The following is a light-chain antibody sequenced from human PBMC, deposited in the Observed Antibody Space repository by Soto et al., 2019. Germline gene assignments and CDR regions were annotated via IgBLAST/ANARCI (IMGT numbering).Light chain of an antibody. CDR3: QQRSNWPRT. V-gene: IGKV3-11*01. J-gene: IGKJ4*01. CDR2: DAS. Sequence: EIVLTQSPATLSLSPGERATLSCRASQSVSSYLAWYQQKPGQAPRLLIYDASNRATGTAARFSGSGSGTDFTLTISSLGPEDFAVYYCQQRSNWPRTFGGGTKVEIK. CDR1: QSVSSY.